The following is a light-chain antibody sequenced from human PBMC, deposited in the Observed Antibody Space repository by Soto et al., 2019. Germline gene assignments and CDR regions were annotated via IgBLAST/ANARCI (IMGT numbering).Light chain of an antibody. J-gene: IGKJ4*01. CDR3: QQYNSYSALS. Sequence: DIQMTQSPSTLSASIGDRVTITCRASQSISRWLAWHQQKPGKAPKLLIYDASSLESGVPSRFSGSGSGTEFTLTISSLQPDDFATYYCQQYNSYSALSFGGGTKVEIK. CDR1: QSISRW. CDR2: DAS. V-gene: IGKV1-5*01.